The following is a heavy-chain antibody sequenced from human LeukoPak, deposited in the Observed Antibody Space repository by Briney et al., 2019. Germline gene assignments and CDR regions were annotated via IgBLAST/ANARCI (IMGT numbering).Heavy chain of an antibody. D-gene: IGHD2-2*01. V-gene: IGHV3-21*01. Sequence: GGSLRLSCAASAFTFSSYSMNWVRQAPGKGLEWVSSISSSSSYIYYADSVKGRFTISRDNSKNTLSLQMNSLRAEDTAVYYCARGDKQLLFNRNKGGFDPWGQGTLVTVSS. CDR3: ARGDKQLLFNRNKGGFDP. CDR1: AFTFSSYS. CDR2: ISSSSSYI. J-gene: IGHJ5*02.